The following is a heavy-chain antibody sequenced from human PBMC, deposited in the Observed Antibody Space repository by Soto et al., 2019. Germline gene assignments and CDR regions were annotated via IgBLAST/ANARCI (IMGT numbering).Heavy chain of an antibody. Sequence: SETLSLTCTVSGGSISSGGYYWSWIRQHPGKGLEWIGYIYYSGSTYYNPSLKSRVTISVDTSKNQFSLKLSSVTAADTAVYYCAREKGYGDYYYYGMDVWGQGTTVTVSS. CDR2: IYYSGST. CDR3: AREKGYGDYYYYGMDV. CDR1: GGSISSGGYY. D-gene: IGHD4-17*01. V-gene: IGHV4-31*03. J-gene: IGHJ6*02.